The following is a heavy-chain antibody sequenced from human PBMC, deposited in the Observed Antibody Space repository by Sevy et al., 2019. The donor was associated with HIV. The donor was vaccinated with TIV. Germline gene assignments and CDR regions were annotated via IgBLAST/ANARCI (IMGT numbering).Heavy chain of an antibody. CDR2: INPNSGGT. Sequence: ASVKVSCKASGYFFTGYYLHWVRQTPGQGLEWMGWINPNSGGTNYAQNFQGRVTMTRETSISTAYMELSRLRSDDTAVYYCARGGGYSSGWWTFNYGGQGTLVTVSS. J-gene: IGHJ4*02. CDR1: GYFFTGYY. V-gene: IGHV1-2*02. CDR3: ARGGGYSSGWWTFNY. D-gene: IGHD6-19*01.